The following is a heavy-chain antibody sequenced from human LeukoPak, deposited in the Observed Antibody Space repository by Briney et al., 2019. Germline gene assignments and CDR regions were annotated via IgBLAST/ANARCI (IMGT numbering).Heavy chain of an antibody. Sequence: GGSLRLSCAASGFTFSSYWMHWVRQAPGKGLVWVSRIHSDGSSTSYADSVRGRFTISRDDAKSTLYLQMNSLRAEDTAVYYCTRSGWPYYFDYWGQGTLVTVSS. CDR3: TRSGWPYYFDY. CDR2: IHSDGSST. D-gene: IGHD3-22*01. CDR1: GFTFSSYW. V-gene: IGHV3-74*01. J-gene: IGHJ4*02.